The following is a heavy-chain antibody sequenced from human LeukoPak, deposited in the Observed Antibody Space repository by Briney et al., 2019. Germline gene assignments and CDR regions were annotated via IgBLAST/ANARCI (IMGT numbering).Heavy chain of an antibody. CDR1: GFTFSSYS. J-gene: IGHJ4*02. CDR3: ARDKGDGYSDYFDY. Sequence: PGGSLRLSCAASGFTFSSYSMKWVRQAPGKGLEWVSYISSSSSTIYYADSVKGRFTISRDNAKNSLYLQMNSLRDEDTAVYYCARDKGDGYSDYFDYWGQGTLVTVSS. CDR2: ISSSSSTI. V-gene: IGHV3-48*02. D-gene: IGHD2-15*01.